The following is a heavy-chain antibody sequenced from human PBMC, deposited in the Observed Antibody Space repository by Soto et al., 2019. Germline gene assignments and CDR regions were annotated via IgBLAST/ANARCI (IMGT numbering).Heavy chain of an antibody. CDR3: ARSIPLGDIFDI. CDR1: GFTLDDYA. CDR2: ITWNSDNI. V-gene: IGHV3-9*01. Sequence: EVQLVESGGGLVQPGRSLRLSCVASGFTLDDYAMHWVRQAPGKGLEWVSGITWNSDNIGYADSVKGRFTISRDNAKNSLFLQMNSVRAEDTALYYCARSIPLGDIFDIWGQGTMVTVSS. D-gene: IGHD2-2*02. J-gene: IGHJ3*02.